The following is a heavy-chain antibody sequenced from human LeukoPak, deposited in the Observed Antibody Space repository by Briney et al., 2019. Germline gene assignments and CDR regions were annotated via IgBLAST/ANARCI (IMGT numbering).Heavy chain of an antibody. CDR1: GFTFSSYA. CDR3: ARDRVELLPGYYYGMDV. Sequence: GGSLRLSCAASGFTFSSYAVHWVRQAPGKGLEWVAVISYDGSNKYYADSVKGRFTISRDNSKNTLYLQMNSLRAEDTAVYYCARDRVELLPGYYYGMDVWGQGTTVTVSS. D-gene: IGHD1-7*01. J-gene: IGHJ6*02. CDR2: ISYDGSNK. V-gene: IGHV3-30-3*01.